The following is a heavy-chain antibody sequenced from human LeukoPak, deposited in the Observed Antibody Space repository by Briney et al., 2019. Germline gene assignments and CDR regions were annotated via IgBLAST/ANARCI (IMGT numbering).Heavy chain of an antibody. CDR1: GGSLSSGGYS. J-gene: IGHJ4*02. Sequence: SETLSLTCAVSGGSLSSGGYSWSWIRQPPGKGLEWIGYIYHSGSTYYNPSLKSRVTISVDTSKNQFSLKLSSVTAADTAVYYCARRGIAAALDYWGQGTLVTVSS. D-gene: IGHD6-13*01. CDR3: ARRGIAAALDY. V-gene: IGHV4-30-2*03. CDR2: IYHSGST.